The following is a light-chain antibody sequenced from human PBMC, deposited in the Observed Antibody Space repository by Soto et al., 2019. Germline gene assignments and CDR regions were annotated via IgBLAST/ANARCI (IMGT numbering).Light chain of an antibody. CDR2: GAS. V-gene: IGKV3-20*01. Sequence: EIVLTQSPGTLSLSPGERATLSCRASQSVSSSYLAWYQQKPGQAPRLLIYGASSRTTGIPDRFSGSGSGTDFSITISRLEAEDLAVYYCQQYVSSSYTFGQGTKMEIK. J-gene: IGKJ2*01. CDR3: QQYVSSSYT. CDR1: QSVSSSY.